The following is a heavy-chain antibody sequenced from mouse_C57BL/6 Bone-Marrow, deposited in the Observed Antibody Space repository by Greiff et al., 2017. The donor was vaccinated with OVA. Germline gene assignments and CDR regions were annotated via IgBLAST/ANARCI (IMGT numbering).Heavy chain of an antibody. J-gene: IGHJ2*01. CDR1: GFTFSDYG. V-gene: IGHV5-17*01. Sequence: DVHLVESGGGLVKPGGSLKLSCAASGFTFSDYGMHWVRQAPEKGLEWVAYISSGSSTIYYADTVKGRFTISRDNAKNTLFLQMTSLRSEDTAMYYCARQHYYGSSYLDYWGQGTTLTVSS. D-gene: IGHD1-1*01. CDR2: ISSGSSTI. CDR3: ARQHYYGSSYLDY.